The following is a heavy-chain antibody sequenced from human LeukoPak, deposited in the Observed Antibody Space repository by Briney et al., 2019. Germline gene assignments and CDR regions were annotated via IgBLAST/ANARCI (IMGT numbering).Heavy chain of an antibody. CDR2: ISSSSSTI. V-gene: IGHV3-48*01. CDR1: GFTFSSYS. Sequence: GGSLRLSCAASGFTFSSYSMNWVRQAPGKGLEWVSYISSSSSTIYYADSVKGRFTISRDNAKNSLYLQMNSLRAEDTAVYYCARVYVGYSYALYYMDVWGKGTTVTVSS. D-gene: IGHD5-18*01. J-gene: IGHJ6*03. CDR3: ARVYVGYSYALYYMDV.